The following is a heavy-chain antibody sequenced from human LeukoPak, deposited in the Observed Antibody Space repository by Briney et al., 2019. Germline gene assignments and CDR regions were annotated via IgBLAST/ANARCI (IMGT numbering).Heavy chain of an antibody. D-gene: IGHD2-21*02. CDR2: INPGDSDT. CDR1: GYSFTRHW. V-gene: IGHV5-51*01. J-gene: IGHJ5*01. Sequence: KPGESLQISCKGSGYSFTRHWIGWVRQMPGKGLEWMGIINPGDSDTRYSPSSQRQVTISADKSINTAYLQWSSLKASDTAMYYCARAAYCGANCYSVGWFDSWGQGTRVSLSS. CDR3: ARAAYCGANCYSVGWFDS.